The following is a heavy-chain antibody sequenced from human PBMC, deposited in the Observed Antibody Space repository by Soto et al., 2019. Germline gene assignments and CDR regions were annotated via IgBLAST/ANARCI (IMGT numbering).Heavy chain of an antibody. CDR1: GGSFSGYY. J-gene: IGHJ3*01. CDR2: INHSGST. Sequence: SETLSLTCAVYGGSFSGYYWSWIRQPPGKGLEWIGEINHSGSTNYNPSLKSRVTISVDTSKNQFSLKLSSVTAADTAVYYCARGSIVVVTNWGQGTMVTVSS. D-gene: IGHD2-21*02. CDR3: ARGSIVVVTN. V-gene: IGHV4-34*01.